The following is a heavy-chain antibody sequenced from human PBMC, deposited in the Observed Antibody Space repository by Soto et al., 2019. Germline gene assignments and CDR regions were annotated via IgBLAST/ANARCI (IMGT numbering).Heavy chain of an antibody. CDR1: GASISSNY. Sequence: QVQLQESGPGLVKPSETLSLTCTVSGASISSNYWSWIRQPPGKGLECIGYFSYSGSTNYNPSLKSRVIISVDTSRNQFSLKLTSVTATDTDMYYCARHSPLAAGGAFEFWGQGMMVTVSS. J-gene: IGHJ3*01. D-gene: IGHD6-13*01. CDR3: ARHSPLAAGGAFEF. V-gene: IGHV4-59*08. CDR2: FSYSGST.